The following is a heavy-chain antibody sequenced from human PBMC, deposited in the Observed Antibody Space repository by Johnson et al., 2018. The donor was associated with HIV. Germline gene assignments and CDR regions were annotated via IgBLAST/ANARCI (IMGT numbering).Heavy chain of an antibody. CDR2: IWYDGSNK. CDR3: AKQQLVPDDAFDI. D-gene: IGHD6-6*01. J-gene: IGHJ3*02. CDR1: GFTFSSYG. V-gene: IGHV3-33*06. Sequence: QEQLVESGGGVVQPGRSLRLSCAASGFTFSSYGMHWVRQAPGKGLEWVAVIWYDGSNKYYADSVKGRFTISRDNSKNTLYLQMNSLRAEDTAVYYCAKQQLVPDDAFDIWCQGTMVNVSS.